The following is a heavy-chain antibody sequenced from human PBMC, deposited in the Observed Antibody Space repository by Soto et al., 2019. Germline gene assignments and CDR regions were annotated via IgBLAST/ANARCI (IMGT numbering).Heavy chain of an antibody. D-gene: IGHD2-21*01. V-gene: IGHV3-74*01. Sequence: RRLSCAASGFPFDTYWMNWVRQAPGKGPEWLSGINSDGTISSYADSVKGRFTISRDNARNTLSLQMNSLRADDTAVYYCARLSGDHSAFFSYGKDAWGQGTTVTVSS. CDR1: GFPFDTYW. CDR2: INSDGTIS. J-gene: IGHJ6*02. CDR3: ARLSGDHSAFFSYGKDA.